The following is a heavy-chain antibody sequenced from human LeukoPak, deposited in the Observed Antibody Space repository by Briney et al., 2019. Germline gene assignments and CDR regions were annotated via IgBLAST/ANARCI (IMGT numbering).Heavy chain of an antibody. V-gene: IGHV1-8*01. CDR3: ARGRSSRITIFGVVIKYFDY. D-gene: IGHD3-3*01. CDR1: GYTFTSYD. J-gene: IGHJ4*02. Sequence: ASVKVSCKASGYTFTSYDIHWVRQATGQGLEWMGWMNYNSGNTGYAQKFQGRVTMTRNTSISTAYMELSSLRSEDTAVYYCARGRSSRITIFGVVIKYFDYWGQGTLVTVSS. CDR2: MNYNSGNT.